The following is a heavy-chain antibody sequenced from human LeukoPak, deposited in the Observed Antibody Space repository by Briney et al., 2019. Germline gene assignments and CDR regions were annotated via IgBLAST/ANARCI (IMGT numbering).Heavy chain of an antibody. CDR1: GFTFSSYA. V-gene: IGHV3-48*03. D-gene: IGHD2-15*01. CDR2: ISSSGFNI. Sequence: GGSLRLSCAASGFTFSSYAMHWVRQAPGKGLEWVSYISSSGFNIYYADSVKGRFTISRDNAKNSLYLQMNSLRAEGTAVYYCAGQSRLGYCSGGSCYSQPFDPWGQGTLVTVSS. CDR3: AGQSRLGYCSGGSCYSQPFDP. J-gene: IGHJ5*02.